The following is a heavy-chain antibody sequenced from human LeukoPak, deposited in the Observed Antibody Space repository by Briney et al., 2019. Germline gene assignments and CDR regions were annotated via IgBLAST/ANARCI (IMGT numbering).Heavy chain of an antibody. CDR1: GGTFSSYA. J-gene: IGHJ4*02. Sequence: SVKVSCKASGGTFSSYAISWVRQAPGQGLEWMGGIIPIFGTANYAQKFQGRVTITADESTSTAYMELSSLRAEDTAVYYCARVRDFDWSDPLDYWGQGTLVTVSS. D-gene: IGHD3-9*01. CDR3: ARVRDFDWSDPLDY. V-gene: IGHV1-69*13. CDR2: IIPIFGTA.